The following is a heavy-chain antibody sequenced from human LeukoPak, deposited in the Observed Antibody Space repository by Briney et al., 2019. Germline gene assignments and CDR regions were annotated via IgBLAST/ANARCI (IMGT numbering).Heavy chain of an antibody. CDR2: ISSRNSYI. J-gene: IGHJ4*02. CDR1: GFTFNTYN. Sequence: PGGSLRLSCAASGFTFNTYNMNWVRQAPGKGLEWVSSISSRNSYIYYADSVKGRFTISRDNAKNSLYLQMDSLRAEDTAVYYCARDGGYGSGTYRFDYWGQGTLVTVS. D-gene: IGHD3-10*01. V-gene: IGHV3-21*01. CDR3: ARDGGYGSGTYRFDY.